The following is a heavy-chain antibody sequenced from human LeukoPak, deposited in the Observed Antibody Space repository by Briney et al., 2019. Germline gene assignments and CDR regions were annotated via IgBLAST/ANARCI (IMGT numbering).Heavy chain of an antibody. V-gene: IGHV4-59*01. J-gene: IGHJ6*02. D-gene: IGHD2-15*01. Sequence: SETLSLTCTISGGSISSYYWSWIRQPPGKGLEWIGYVDYRGNANYNPSLKSRVTISIDTSKSLFSLKLNSVTAADTAVYYCARVEVGAANRQWYGMDVWGQGTTVTVSS. CDR2: VDYRGNA. CDR3: ARVEVGAANRQWYGMDV. CDR1: GGSISSYY.